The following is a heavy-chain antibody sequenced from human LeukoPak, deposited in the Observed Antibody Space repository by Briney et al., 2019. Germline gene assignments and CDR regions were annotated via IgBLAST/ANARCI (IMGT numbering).Heavy chain of an antibody. CDR1: GYTFTSYG. CDR3: ARGTVVPAAMGYYYYMDV. D-gene: IGHD2-2*01. CDR2: TSAYNGNT. V-gene: IGHV1-18*01. Sequence: GASVKVSCKASGYTFTSYGISWVRQAPGQGLEWMGWTSAYNGNTNYAQKLQGRVTMTTDTSTSTAYMELRSLRSEDTAVYYCARGTVVPAAMGYYYYMDVWGKGTTVTVSS. J-gene: IGHJ6*03.